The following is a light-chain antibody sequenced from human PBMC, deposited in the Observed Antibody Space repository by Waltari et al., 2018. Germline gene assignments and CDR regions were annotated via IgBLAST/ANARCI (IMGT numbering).Light chain of an antibody. CDR2: EVN. J-gene: IGLJ2*01. CDR1: SSDVGYYNL. CDR3: CSYAGGSTFVV. Sequence: QSALTQPASLSGSPGQSITISCTGTSSDVGYYNLVSWYQQPPGKAPKLMIYEVNKRPSGVSNRFSASKSGNTASLTISGLQAEDEADYHCCSYAGGSTFVVFGGGTKLTVL. V-gene: IGLV2-23*02.